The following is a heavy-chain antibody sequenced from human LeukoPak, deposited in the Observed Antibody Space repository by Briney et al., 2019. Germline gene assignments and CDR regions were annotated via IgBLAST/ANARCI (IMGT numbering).Heavy chain of an antibody. J-gene: IGHJ5*02. CDR3: PSTHCSGGSCYSTWFDP. Sequence: SGTLSLTCTVSGGSISSYYWSWIRQPPGKGLEWIGYIYTSGSTNYNPSLKGRVTISVDTSKNQFSLKLSSVTAADTAVYYCPSTHCSGGSCYSTWFDPWGQGTLVTVSS. CDR1: GGSISSYY. V-gene: IGHV4-4*09. CDR2: IYTSGST. D-gene: IGHD2-15*01.